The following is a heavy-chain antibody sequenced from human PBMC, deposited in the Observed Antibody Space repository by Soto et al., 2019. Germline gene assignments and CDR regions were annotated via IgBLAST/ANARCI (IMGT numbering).Heavy chain of an antibody. CDR2: IYHSGST. J-gene: IGHJ6*02. Sequence: SSETLSLTCAVSGGSISSSNWWSWVRQPPGKGLEWIGEIYHSGSTNYNPSLKSRATISVDKSKNQFSLRLSSVTAADTAVYYCARVLEVSSYYYGMDVWGQGTTVTVSS. V-gene: IGHV4-4*02. CDR3: ARVLEVSSYYYGMDV. CDR1: GGSISSSNW.